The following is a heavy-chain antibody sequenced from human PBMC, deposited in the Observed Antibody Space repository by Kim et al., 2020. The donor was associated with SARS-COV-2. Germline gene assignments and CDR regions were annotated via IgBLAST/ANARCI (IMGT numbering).Heavy chain of an antibody. CDR2: INHSGST. Sequence: SETLSLTCAVYGGSFSGYYWSWIRQPPGKGLEWIGEINHSGSTNYNPSLKSRVIISVDTSKNQFSLKLSSVTAADTAVYYCARGLRFLEWLVIDYYYGM. CDR3: ARGLRFLEWLVIDYYYGM. J-gene: IGHJ6*01. V-gene: IGHV4-34*01. CDR1: GGSFSGYY. D-gene: IGHD3-3*01.